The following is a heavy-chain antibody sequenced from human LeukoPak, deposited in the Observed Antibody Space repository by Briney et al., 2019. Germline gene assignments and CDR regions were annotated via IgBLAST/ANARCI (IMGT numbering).Heavy chain of an antibody. CDR2: IYSGGST. D-gene: IGHD2-2*02. V-gene: IGHV3-53*01. CDR1: GFTVSSNY. J-gene: IGHJ6*02. Sequence: GGSLRLSCAASGFTVSSNYMSWVRQAPGKGLEWVSVIYSGGSTYYADSVKGRFTISRDNSKNTLYLQMNSLRAEDTAVYYCARDRVVPPAINYYYGMDVWGQGTTVTVSS. CDR3: ARDRVVPPAINYYYGMDV.